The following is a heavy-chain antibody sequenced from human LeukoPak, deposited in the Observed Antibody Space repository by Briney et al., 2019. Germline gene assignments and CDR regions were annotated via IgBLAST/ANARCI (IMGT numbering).Heavy chain of an antibody. CDR1: GFTFSSYA. V-gene: IGHV3-23*01. D-gene: IGHD2-21*02. Sequence: TGGSLRLSCAASGFTFSSYAMTWVRQAPGKGLEWVSTITVSGTSKYYADSVKGRFTISRDNSKNTLYLHMNSLRAEDTAVYYCAKAVDDYFFDYWGQGTLVTVSS. CDR2: ITVSGTSK. J-gene: IGHJ4*02. CDR3: AKAVDDYFFDY.